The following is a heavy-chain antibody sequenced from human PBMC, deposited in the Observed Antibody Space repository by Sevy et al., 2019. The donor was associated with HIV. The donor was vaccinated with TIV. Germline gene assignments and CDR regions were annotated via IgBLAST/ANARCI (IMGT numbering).Heavy chain of an antibody. CDR2: IRSKTDGGTT. V-gene: IGHV3-15*01. D-gene: IGHD2-15*01. J-gene: IGHJ4*02. Sequence: GGSLRLSCAASGFTFSNAWMSWVRQAPGKGLEWVGRIRSKTDGGTTDYAAPVKGRFTISRDDSKNTLYLQMNSLKTEDTAMYYCTTDSRIPGLAALLDYWGQGTLVTVSS. CDR3: TTDSRIPGLAALLDY. CDR1: GFTFSNAW.